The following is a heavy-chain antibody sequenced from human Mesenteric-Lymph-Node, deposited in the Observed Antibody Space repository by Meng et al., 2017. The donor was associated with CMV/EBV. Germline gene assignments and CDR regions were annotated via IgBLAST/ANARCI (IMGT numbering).Heavy chain of an antibody. Sequence: GESLKISCAASGLIFYNYAMSWVRQAPGKGLEWVSVIYSGGRTFYADSVKGRFTISRDDSKNTVYLQMNNLRAEDTAVYYCARVYLTHYYGMDVWGQGTTVTVSS. CDR2: IYSGGRT. D-gene: IGHD3-9*01. CDR1: GLIFYNYA. J-gene: IGHJ6*02. CDR3: ARVYLTHYYGMDV. V-gene: IGHV3-23*03.